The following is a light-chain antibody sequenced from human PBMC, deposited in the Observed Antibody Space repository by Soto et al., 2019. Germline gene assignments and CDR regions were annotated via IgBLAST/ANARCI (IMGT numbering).Light chain of an antibody. CDR1: QSVDSY. V-gene: IGKV3-11*01. J-gene: IGKJ4*01. Sequence: PGARATLSCRASQSVDSYLTWYQQKPGQAPRLLIYDVLKRATGIPVRFSGSGSGTDFTLTISSLEPEDVAIYYCQQRRNWPLTFGGGTKVEIK. CDR3: QQRRNWPLT. CDR2: DVL.